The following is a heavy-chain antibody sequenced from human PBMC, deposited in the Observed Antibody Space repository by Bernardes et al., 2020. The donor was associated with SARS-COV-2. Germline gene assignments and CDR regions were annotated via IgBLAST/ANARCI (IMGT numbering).Heavy chain of an antibody. CDR3: ARDVGGTDWRFGFDV. D-gene: IGHD3-9*01. CDR2: IWYDGSNK. V-gene: IGHV3-33*01. J-gene: IGHJ3*01. Sequence: GGSLRLSCAASGFTFSSYGMHWVRQAPGKGLEWVAVIWYDGSNKYYADSVKGRFTTSRDNTRTSVFLQMESLRAEDTAVYYCARDVGGTDWRFGFDVWGPGTMVHVSS. CDR1: GFTFSSYG.